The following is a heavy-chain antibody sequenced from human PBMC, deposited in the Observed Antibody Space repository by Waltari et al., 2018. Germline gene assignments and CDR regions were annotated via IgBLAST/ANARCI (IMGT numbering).Heavy chain of an antibody. V-gene: IGHV4-39*07. CDR3: ARQAGDRFDP. CDR2: IYYSGST. Sequence: QLQLQESGPGLVKPSETLSLTCTVSGGSISSSSYYWGWIRPPPGKGLEWIGSIYYSGSTYYNPSLKSRVTISVDTSKNQFSLKLSSVTAADTAVYYCARQAGDRFDPWGQGTLVTVSS. CDR1: GGSISSSSYY. J-gene: IGHJ5*02. D-gene: IGHD3-10*01.